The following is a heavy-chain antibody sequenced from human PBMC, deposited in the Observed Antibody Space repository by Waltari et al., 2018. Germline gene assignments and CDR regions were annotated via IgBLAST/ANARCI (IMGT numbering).Heavy chain of an antibody. CDR1: GGSISSSSYY. J-gene: IGHJ3*02. Sequence: QLQLQESGPGLVKPSETLSLTCTFSGGSISSSSYYWGWIRQPPGKGLEWIGSIYYSGSTYYNPSLKSRVTISVDTSKNQFSLKLSSVTAADTAVYYCARVYSSSLRAFDIWGQGTMVTVSS. CDR2: IYYSGST. D-gene: IGHD6-13*01. V-gene: IGHV4-39*07. CDR3: ARVYSSSLRAFDI.